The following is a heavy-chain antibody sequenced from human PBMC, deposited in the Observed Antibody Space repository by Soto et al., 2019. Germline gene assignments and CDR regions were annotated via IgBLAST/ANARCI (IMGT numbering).Heavy chain of an antibody. J-gene: IGHJ6*02. CDR2: IYHSGST. V-gene: IGHV4-30-2*03. CDR1: GGSISSGGYS. CDR3: ARLNGYCVSTGCHGYYGMDV. D-gene: IGHD2-2*03. Sequence: SETLSLTCAVSGGSISSGGYSWSWIRQPPGKGLEWIGYIYHSGSTNYNQSLLSRVTISADTSMNEFSLRLSSVTAADTAVYYCARLNGYCVSTGCHGYYGMDVWGQGTTVTVSS.